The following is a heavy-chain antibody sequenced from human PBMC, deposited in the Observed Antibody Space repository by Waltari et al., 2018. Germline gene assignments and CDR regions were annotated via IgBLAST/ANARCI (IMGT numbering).Heavy chain of an antibody. Sequence: QVQLQESGPGLVKPSETLSLTCTVSGYSIRRGYYWGWIRQPPGRGREWIGSIYHSGSTYYNPSLKSRVTISVDTSKNQFALKRSSVTAADTAVYYCARAGGGYVWGSYRQAGAFDIWGQGTMVTVSS. CDR3: ARAGGGYVWGSYRQAGAFDI. CDR2: IYHSGST. D-gene: IGHD3-16*02. CDR1: GYSIRRGYY. V-gene: IGHV4-38-2*02. J-gene: IGHJ3*02.